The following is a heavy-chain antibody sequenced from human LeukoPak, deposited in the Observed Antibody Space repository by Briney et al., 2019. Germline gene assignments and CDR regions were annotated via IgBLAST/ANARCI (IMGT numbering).Heavy chain of an antibody. D-gene: IGHD3-10*01. CDR1: GFTFSSYS. CDR3: ARDDKIWFGEFDAFDI. V-gene: IGHV3-21*01. CDR2: ISSSSSYI. J-gene: IGHJ3*02. Sequence: GGSLRLSCAASGFTFSSYSMNWVRQAPGKGLEWVSSISSSSSYISYAESVKGRFTISRDNAKNSLYLQMNSLRAEDTAVYYCARDDKIWFGEFDAFDIWGQGTMVTVSS.